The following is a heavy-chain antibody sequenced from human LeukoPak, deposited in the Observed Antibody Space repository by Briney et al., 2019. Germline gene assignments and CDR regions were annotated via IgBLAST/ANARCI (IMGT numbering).Heavy chain of an antibody. Sequence: SETLSLTCTVSGYSISSGYYWGWIRQPPGKGLEWIGSIYHSGSTYYNPSLKSRVTISVDTSKNQFSLKLSSVTAAGTAVYYCAGTIPRGVNYDFWSGYYIRHNWFDPWGQGTLVTVSS. D-gene: IGHD3-3*01. CDR3: AGTIPRGVNYDFWSGYYIRHNWFDP. J-gene: IGHJ5*02. CDR2: IYHSGST. V-gene: IGHV4-38-2*02. CDR1: GYSISSGYY.